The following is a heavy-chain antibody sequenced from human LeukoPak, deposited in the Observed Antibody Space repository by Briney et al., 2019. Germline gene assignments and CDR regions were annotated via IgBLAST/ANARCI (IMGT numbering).Heavy chain of an antibody. Sequence: QTGGSLRLSCVASGFTFSNYWMSWVRQAPGKGLECVANIKEDGSEKYYVDSVKGRFTISRDNAKKSLYLQMNSLRAEDTALYYCAKDIGSLTYYSDSSGYSGPLDIWGQGTMVTVSS. CDR2: IKEDGSEK. J-gene: IGHJ3*02. D-gene: IGHD3-22*01. CDR3: AKDIGSLTYYSDSSGYSGPLDI. V-gene: IGHV3-7*03. CDR1: GFTFSNYW.